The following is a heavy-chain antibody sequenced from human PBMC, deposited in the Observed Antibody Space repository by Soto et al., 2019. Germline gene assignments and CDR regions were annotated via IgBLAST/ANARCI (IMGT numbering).Heavy chain of an antibody. V-gene: IGHV3-11*06. CDR3: ARDRDSSGWYALDY. CDR2: ISSSSSYT. D-gene: IGHD6-19*01. Sequence: QVQLVESGGGLVKPGGSLRLSCAASGFTFSDYYMSWIRQAPGKGLEWVSYISSSSSYTNYADSVKGRFTISRDNAKNSLYLQMNSLRAEDTAVYYCARDRDSSGWYALDYWGQGTLVTVSS. CDR1: GFTFSDYY. J-gene: IGHJ4*02.